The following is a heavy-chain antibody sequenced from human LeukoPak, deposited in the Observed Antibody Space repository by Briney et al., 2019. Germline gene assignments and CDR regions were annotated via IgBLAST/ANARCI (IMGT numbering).Heavy chain of an antibody. CDR1: GFTFSSYA. CDR3: ARSREYQLLYYFDY. J-gene: IGHJ4*02. CDR2: ISYDGSNK. V-gene: IGHV3-30*04. D-gene: IGHD2-2*01. Sequence: GGSLRLSCAASGFTFSSYAMHWVRQAPGKGLEWVAVISYDGSNKYYADSVKGRFTISRDNSKNTLYLQMNSLRAEDTAVYYCARSREYQLLYYFDYWAREPWSPSPQ.